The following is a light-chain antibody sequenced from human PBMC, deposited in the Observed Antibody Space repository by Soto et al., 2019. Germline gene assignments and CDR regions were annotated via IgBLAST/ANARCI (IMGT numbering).Light chain of an antibody. CDR3: SSYARDTTFA. CDR1: SSDVGAYNL. Sequence: QSALTQPASVSGSPGQSITITCTGTSSDVGAYNLVSWYQQHPGKVPKAKIYDVNKRSSGVSNRFSGSKSGNTASLTISGLQPEDEADYYRSSYARDTTFAFATGTKLTVL. J-gene: IGLJ1*01. CDR2: DVN. V-gene: IGLV2-23*02.